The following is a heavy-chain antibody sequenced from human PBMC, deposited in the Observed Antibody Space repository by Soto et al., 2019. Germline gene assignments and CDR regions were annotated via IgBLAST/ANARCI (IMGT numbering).Heavy chain of an antibody. J-gene: IGHJ4*02. CDR1: GDTFYNYA. Sequence: SVKVSCKASGDTFYNYAISWVRQAPGQGLEWMGGIIAAFGTPNYAQKFQGSVKITAHESTRTAYLELRSLRSEDTAFYYCAASLYYNNEGYYNFDFWGQGTPVTVSS. CDR2: IIAAFGTP. V-gene: IGHV1-69*13. CDR3: AASLYYNNEGYYNFDF. D-gene: IGHD3-10*01.